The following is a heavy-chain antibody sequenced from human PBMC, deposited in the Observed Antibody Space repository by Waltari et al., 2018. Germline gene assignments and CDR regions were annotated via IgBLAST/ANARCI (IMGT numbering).Heavy chain of an antibody. J-gene: IGHJ4*02. D-gene: IGHD5-12*01. Sequence: QVQLQQWGAGLLKPSETLSLTCAVYGGSFSGYYWSWIRQPPGKGLEWIGEIKHRGSPNYNQSLKSRVTISVDTSKHQFFLKLSSVTAADTAVYYCARGIEMATIAIMEYWGQGTLVTVSS. CDR2: IKHRGSP. CDR3: ARGIEMATIAIMEY. CDR1: GGSFSGYY. V-gene: IGHV4-34*01.